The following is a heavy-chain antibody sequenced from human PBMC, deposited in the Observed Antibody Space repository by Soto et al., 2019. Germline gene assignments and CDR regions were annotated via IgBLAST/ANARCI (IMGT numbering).Heavy chain of an antibody. J-gene: IGHJ5*02. CDR2: TYYRSKWYN. Sequence: SQTLSLTCAISGDSVSSNSAALNWSMQSPSRGLEWLGRTYYRSKWYNDYAVSVKSRITINPDTSKNQFSLQLNSVTPEDTAVYYCARNYYDFWSGLANPNWFDPWGQGTLVTVSS. D-gene: IGHD3-3*01. CDR3: ARNYYDFWSGLANPNWFDP. CDR1: GDSVSSNSAA. V-gene: IGHV6-1*01.